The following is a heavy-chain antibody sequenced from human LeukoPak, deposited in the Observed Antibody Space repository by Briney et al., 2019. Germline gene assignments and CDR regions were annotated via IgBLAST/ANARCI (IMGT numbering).Heavy chain of an antibody. D-gene: IGHD3-3*01. CDR2: ISGSGGST. Sequence: YPGGSLRLSCSASGVTFSTYSMNWVRQTPGKGLMWVSSISGSGGSTYYAESMKGRFSISRDNSKKMMYLQMNSLRADDTAVYYCAKGGQNFDFWRFDYWGQGILVTVSS. CDR1: GVTFSTYS. V-gene: IGHV3-23*01. J-gene: IGHJ4*02. CDR3: AKGGQNFDFWRFDY.